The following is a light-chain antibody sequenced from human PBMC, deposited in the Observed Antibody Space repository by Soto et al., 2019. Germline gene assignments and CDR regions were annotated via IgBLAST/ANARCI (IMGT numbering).Light chain of an antibody. CDR1: QSVSSSY. V-gene: IGKV3-20*01. CDR2: GAS. Sequence: ESVLTQSPGTLSLSPGERATLSCRASQSVSSSYLAWYQQQPGQPPRLLIYGASNRATGIPDRFRGSGSGTDFPLTISRLEHEDVAVYYCQQYGNPPRYTFGQGTKLEIK. CDR3: QQYGNPPRYT. J-gene: IGKJ2*01.